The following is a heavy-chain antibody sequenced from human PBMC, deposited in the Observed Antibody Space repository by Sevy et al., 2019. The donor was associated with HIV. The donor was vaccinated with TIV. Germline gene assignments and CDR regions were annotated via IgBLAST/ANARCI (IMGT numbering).Heavy chain of an antibody. CDR2: ISSSSSTI. J-gene: IGHJ3*02. CDR1: GFTFSSYS. D-gene: IGHD3-9*01. V-gene: IGHV3-48*02. Sequence: GGSLRLSCAASGFTFSSYSMNWVRQAPGKGLEWVSYISSSSSTIYYADSVKGRFTISRVNAKSSLYLQMNSLRDEDTAVYYCARDLGRYFDWLFQGSDAFDIWGQGTMVTVSS. CDR3: ARDLGRYFDWLFQGSDAFDI.